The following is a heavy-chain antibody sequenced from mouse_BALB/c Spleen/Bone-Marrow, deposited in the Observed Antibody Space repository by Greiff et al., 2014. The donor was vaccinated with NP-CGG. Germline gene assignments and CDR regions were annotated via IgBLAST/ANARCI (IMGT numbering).Heavy chain of an antibody. CDR3: ARFPYDYGGGDY. CDR1: GFNIKDTY. V-gene: IGHV14-3*02. CDR2: IDPANGNT. D-gene: IGHD2-4*01. J-gene: IGHJ2*01. Sequence: EVQLQQSGAELVQPGASVKLSCTASGFNIKDTYMHWVKQRPEQGLEWIGRIDPANGNTKYDPKFQGKATITADTSSNTAYLQLSSLTSEDTAVYYCARFPYDYGGGDYWGQGTTLTVSS.